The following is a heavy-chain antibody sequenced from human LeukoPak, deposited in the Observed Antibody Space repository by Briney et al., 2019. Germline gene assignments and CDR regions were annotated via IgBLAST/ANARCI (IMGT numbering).Heavy chain of an antibody. CDR2: IWYDGSNK. CDR1: GFTFSSYG. J-gene: IGHJ4*02. D-gene: IGHD1-1*01. Sequence: GGSLRLSCAASGFTFSSYGMHWVRQAPGKGLEWVAVIWYDGSNKYYADSVKGRFTISRDNFKNTLYLQMNSLRAEDTAVYYCARGTSGGYEGDYWGQGTLVTVSS. CDR3: ARGTSGGYEGDY. V-gene: IGHV3-33*01.